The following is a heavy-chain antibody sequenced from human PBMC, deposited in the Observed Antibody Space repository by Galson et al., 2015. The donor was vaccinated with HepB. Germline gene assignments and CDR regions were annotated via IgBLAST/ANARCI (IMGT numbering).Heavy chain of an antibody. Sequence: SLRLSCAASGFTFSSYNMNWVRQAPGKGLEWVSYISNGGRTIDYADSVKGRFAISRDNAKKSLYLQMNSLRAEDTAVYYCARDAGYSRSHDAFEFWGQGTMVTVSS. CDR2: ISNGGRTI. J-gene: IGHJ3*01. CDR1: GFTFSSYN. CDR3: ARDAGYSRSHDAFEF. D-gene: IGHD6-13*01. V-gene: IGHV3-48*01.